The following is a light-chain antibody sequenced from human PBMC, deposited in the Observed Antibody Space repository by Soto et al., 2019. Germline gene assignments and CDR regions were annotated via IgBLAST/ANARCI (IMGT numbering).Light chain of an antibody. V-gene: IGKV3-20*01. CDR3: QQDGSAPVT. Sequence: EIVLTQSPGTLSLSPGERATLSCRASQSVSSSYLAWYQQKPGQAPRLLIYGASSRATGIPDRFSGSGSGTDFTLTISRLEPEDFAVYYCQQDGSAPVTFGQGTKV. CDR1: QSVSSSY. CDR2: GAS. J-gene: IGKJ1*01.